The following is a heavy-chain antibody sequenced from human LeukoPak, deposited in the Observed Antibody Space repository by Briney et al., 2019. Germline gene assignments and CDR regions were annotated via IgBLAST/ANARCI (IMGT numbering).Heavy chain of an antibody. Sequence: PGGSLRLSCVASGFSFSTYGMHWVRQAPGKGLEWVAFIRFDGSNKYYVDSVKGRFTISRDNSKNTLYLQMNSLKTADTAVYYCAREVGHDITKTDYYQYIDVWGKGTTVTISS. CDR2: IRFDGSNK. CDR1: GFSFSTYG. V-gene: IGHV3-30*02. J-gene: IGHJ6*03. D-gene: IGHD3-9*01. CDR3: AREVGHDITKTDYYQYIDV.